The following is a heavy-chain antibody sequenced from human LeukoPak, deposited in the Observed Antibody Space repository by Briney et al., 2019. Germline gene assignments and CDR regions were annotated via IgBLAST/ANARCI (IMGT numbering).Heavy chain of an antibody. V-gene: IGHV3-23*01. CDR2: ISGSGGST. CDR1: GFTFSSYA. D-gene: IGHD3-3*01. CDR3: AKGKILRFLEWSYFDY. J-gene: IGHJ4*02. Sequence: GGSLRLSCAASGFTFSSYAMSWVRRAPGKGLEWVSAISGSGGSTYYADSVKGRFTISRDNSKNTLYLQMNSLRAEDTAVYYCAKGKILRFLEWSYFDYWGQGTLVTVSS.